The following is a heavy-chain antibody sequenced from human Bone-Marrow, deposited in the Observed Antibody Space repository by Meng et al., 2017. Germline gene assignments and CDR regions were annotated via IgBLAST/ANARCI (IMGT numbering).Heavy chain of an antibody. D-gene: IGHD5-12*01. CDR2: MNPNSGNT. CDR1: GYTFTSYD. Sequence: ASVKVSCKASGYTFTSYDINWVRQATGQGLEWMGWMNPNSGNTGYAQKFQGRVTITRNTSISTAYMELSSLRSEDTAVHYCARGSDGGYDFDYWGQGTLVTVSS. V-gene: IGHV1-8*03. CDR3: ARGSDGGYDFDY. J-gene: IGHJ4*02.